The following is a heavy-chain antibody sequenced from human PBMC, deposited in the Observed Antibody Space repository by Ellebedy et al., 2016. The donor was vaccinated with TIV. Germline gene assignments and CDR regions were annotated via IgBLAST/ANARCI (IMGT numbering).Heavy chain of an antibody. Sequence: PGGSLRLSCIASGFSFRSYWMTWVRQSPGKGLEWVANLRHDGDEKYYAESVKGRFTISRDNAKNSLYLHMNGLILEDTAIYYCARKASYGDYAVQVNTWSDPWGQGTLVTVSS. CDR3: ARKASYGDYAVQVNTWSDP. CDR1: GFSFRSYW. D-gene: IGHD4-17*01. V-gene: IGHV3-7*01. CDR2: LRHDGDEK. J-gene: IGHJ5*02.